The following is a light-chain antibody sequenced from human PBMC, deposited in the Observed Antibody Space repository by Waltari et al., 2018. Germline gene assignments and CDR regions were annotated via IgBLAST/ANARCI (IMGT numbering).Light chain of an antibody. CDR1: TKDVDGHKC. CDR3: CTCTSSSSYV. J-gene: IGLJ2*01. Sequence: QSALTPPASVSGAPGQSITISCSGITKDVDGHKCVSWYQPHPGKAPKLIMYDVTTRPSGFTHRFSASKSGNTASLSISGRPAEDEAVYHCCTCTSSSSYVFGGGTKVTVL. CDR2: DVT. V-gene: IGLV2-14*03.